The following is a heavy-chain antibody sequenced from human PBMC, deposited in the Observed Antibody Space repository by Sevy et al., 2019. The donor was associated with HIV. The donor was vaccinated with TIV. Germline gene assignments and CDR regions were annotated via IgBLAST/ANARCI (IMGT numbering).Heavy chain of an antibody. Sequence: GGSLRLSCVASGFTFSTSVIHWVRQAPGKGLEWAAAISHDGNGKYYADSVKGRFTISSDNSKNSVYLQISSLRGEDTAVYYCAREGGSSGYCGYFDHWGQGTQVTVSS. CDR1: GFTFSTSV. J-gene: IGHJ4*02. V-gene: IGHV3-30-3*01. D-gene: IGHD3-22*01. CDR2: ISHDGNGK. CDR3: AREGGSSGYCGYFDH.